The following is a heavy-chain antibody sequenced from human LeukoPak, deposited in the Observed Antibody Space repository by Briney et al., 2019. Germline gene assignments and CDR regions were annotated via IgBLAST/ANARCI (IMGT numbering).Heavy chain of an antibody. CDR3: ARSGGSGSYYTFDY. CDR2: ISSSSSYI. Sequence: GGSLRLSCAASGFTFSSYSMNWVRQAPGKGLEWVSSISSSSSYIYYADSVKGRFTISRDNATNSLYLQMNRLRAEDTAVYYCARSGGSGSYYTFDYWGQGTLVTVSS. J-gene: IGHJ4*02. CDR1: GFTFSSYS. V-gene: IGHV3-21*01. D-gene: IGHD3-10*01.